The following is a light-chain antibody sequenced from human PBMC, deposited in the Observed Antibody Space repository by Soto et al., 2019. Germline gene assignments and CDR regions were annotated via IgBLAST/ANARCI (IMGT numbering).Light chain of an antibody. CDR2: HAS. Sequence: EIVMTQSPATLSVSPGERATLSCRASQSVSDKLAWYQQKPGQAPRLLIYHASARATGIPARFSGSGSGTEFTLTISSLQSEDFAVYYCQQYNKWPRTFGQGTKVDIK. CDR3: QQYNKWPRT. V-gene: IGKV3-15*01. J-gene: IGKJ1*01. CDR1: QSVSDK.